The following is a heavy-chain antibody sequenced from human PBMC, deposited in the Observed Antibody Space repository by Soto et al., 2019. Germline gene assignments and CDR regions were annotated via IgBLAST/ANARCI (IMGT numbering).Heavy chain of an antibody. D-gene: IGHD3-3*01. CDR3: ARAGMYSDFWNGYFGY. J-gene: IGHJ4*02. CDR2: ISGSGGST. CDR1: GFTFSSSA. V-gene: IGHV3-23*01. Sequence: GGSLRLSCAASGFTFSSSAMSWVRQGPGKGLEWVSAISGSGGSTYYADSVKSRVTMTTDTSTSTDYIELRSLRSDDTAVYYCARAGMYSDFWNGYFGYWGQGTLVTVSS.